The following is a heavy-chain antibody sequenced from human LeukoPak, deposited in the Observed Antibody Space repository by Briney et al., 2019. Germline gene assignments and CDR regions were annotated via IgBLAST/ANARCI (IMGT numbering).Heavy chain of an antibody. CDR1: GYTFTSYD. CDR2: MNPNSGNT. V-gene: IGHV1-8*01. J-gene: IGHJ4*02. Sequence: ASVKVSCKASGYTFTSYDINWVRLATGQGLEWMGWMNPNSGNTGYAQKFQGRVTMTRNTSISTAYMELSSLRSEDTAVYYCARRRGYYDSNGYLAYWGQGTLVTVSS. D-gene: IGHD3-22*01. CDR3: ARRRGYYDSNGYLAY.